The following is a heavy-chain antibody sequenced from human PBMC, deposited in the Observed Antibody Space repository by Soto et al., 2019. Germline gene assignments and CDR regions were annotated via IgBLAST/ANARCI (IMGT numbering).Heavy chain of an antibody. J-gene: IGHJ6*02. CDR3: ARDQRKAAAGYYYYYGMDV. CDR2: INHSGST. D-gene: IGHD6-13*01. V-gene: IGHV4-34*01. Sequence: SETLSLTCAVYGGSFSGYYWSWIRQPPGKGLEWIGEINHSGSTNYNPSLKSRVTISVDTSKNQFSRKLSSVTAADTAVYYCARDQRKAAAGYYYYYGMDVWGQGTTVTVSS. CDR1: GGSFSGYY.